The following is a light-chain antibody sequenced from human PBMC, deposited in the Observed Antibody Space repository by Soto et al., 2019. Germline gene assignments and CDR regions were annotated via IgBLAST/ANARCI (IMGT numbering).Light chain of an antibody. Sequence: DIQMTQSPSSLSASVGDRVTITCRASHSISSWLAWYQQKPGKAPNLLIFDASSLQSGVPSRFSGSGSGTEFTLTISSLQPDDFATYYCQHYNTYPWTFGQGTKVDIK. J-gene: IGKJ1*01. CDR2: DAS. CDR1: HSISSW. V-gene: IGKV1-5*01. CDR3: QHYNTYPWT.